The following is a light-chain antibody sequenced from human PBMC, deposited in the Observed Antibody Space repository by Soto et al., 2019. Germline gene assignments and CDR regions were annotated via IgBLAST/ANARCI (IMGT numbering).Light chain of an antibody. CDR2: DAS. CDR1: QSVSTY. V-gene: IGKV3-11*01. Sequence: DIVFTQSPATLSLSPGERATLSCRASQSVSTYLAWYKQKPGQAPRLFIYDASNRATGIPARFSGSGSGTEFTLTISSLEPEDFEVYYCQQRSKWPITFGQGTRLEIK. J-gene: IGKJ5*01. CDR3: QQRSKWPIT.